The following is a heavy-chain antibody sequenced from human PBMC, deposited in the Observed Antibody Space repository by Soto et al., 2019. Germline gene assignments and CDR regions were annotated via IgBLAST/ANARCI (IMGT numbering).Heavy chain of an antibody. CDR2: IDYSGST. CDR1: GGSISSGGYS. Sequence: QVQLQESGPGLVKPSQTLSLTCTVSGGSISSGGYSWSWIRQHPGKGLEWIGYIDYSGSTYYNPSLKSRVTLTVDTSKTQFSLNLSSVTAADTAVYYCARGIAVWNWFDPWGQGTLVTVSS. CDR3: ARGIAVWNWFDP. V-gene: IGHV4-31*03. J-gene: IGHJ5*02. D-gene: IGHD6-19*01.